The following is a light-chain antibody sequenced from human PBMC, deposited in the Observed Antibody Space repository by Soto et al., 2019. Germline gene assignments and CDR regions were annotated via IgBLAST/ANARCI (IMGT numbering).Light chain of an antibody. V-gene: IGLV2-11*01. CDR1: SSDVGGYKY. CDR3: AAWDDSLSGLV. Sequence: QSALTQPRSVSGSPGQSVTISCTGTSSDVGGYKYVSWYQQHPGKVPKLMMFDVSERPSGVPDRFSGSKSGNTASLSISGLQAEDEADYYCAAWDDSLSGLVFGGGTKLTVL. J-gene: IGLJ2*01. CDR2: DVS.